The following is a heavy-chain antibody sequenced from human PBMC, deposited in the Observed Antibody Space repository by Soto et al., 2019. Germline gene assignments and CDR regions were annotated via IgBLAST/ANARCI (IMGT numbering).Heavy chain of an antibody. D-gene: IGHD1-26*01. V-gene: IGHV3-23*01. CDR2: ITFRGDYT. CDR3: AKLGTMGVFDN. CDR1: GFTFSSYA. Sequence: GGSLRLSCAASGFTFSSYAMSWVRQAPGKGLEWLAGITFRGDYTYYADSVKGRFSLSRDNSRNRLDLQMNNLKVEDTALYYCAKLGTMGVFDNWGQGTLVTVSS. J-gene: IGHJ4*02.